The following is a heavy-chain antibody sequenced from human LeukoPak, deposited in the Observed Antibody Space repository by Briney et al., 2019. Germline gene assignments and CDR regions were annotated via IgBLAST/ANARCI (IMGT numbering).Heavy chain of an antibody. CDR3: VRLRRNSDTSGFYYYYDF. V-gene: IGHV3-21*01. CDR1: GYTFSSYS. CDR2: ISVRSNYI. D-gene: IGHD3-22*01. Sequence: GGSLRLSCLASGYTFSSYSINWVRQAPGKGLEWASSISVRSNYIYYADSVRGRFRISRDDARDSLYLQMNSLRAEDTAVYYCVRLRRNSDTSGFYYYYDFWGQGTLVTASS. J-gene: IGHJ4*02.